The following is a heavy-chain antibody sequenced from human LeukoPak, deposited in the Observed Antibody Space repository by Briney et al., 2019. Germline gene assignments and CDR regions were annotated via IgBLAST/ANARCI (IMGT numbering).Heavy chain of an antibody. Sequence: GGSLRLSCAASGFTFSSYAMHWVRQAPGKGLEWVAVISYDGSNKYYADSVKGRFTISRDNSKNTLYLQMNSLRAEDTAVYYCARAGIAAAGDAFDIWGQGTRVTVSS. D-gene: IGHD6-13*01. V-gene: IGHV3-30-3*01. J-gene: IGHJ3*02. CDR3: ARAGIAAAGDAFDI. CDR2: ISYDGSNK. CDR1: GFTFSSYA.